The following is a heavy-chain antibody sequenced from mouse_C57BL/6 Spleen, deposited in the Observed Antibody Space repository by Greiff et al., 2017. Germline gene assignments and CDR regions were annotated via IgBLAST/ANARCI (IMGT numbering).Heavy chain of an antibody. CDR2: IDPSDSYT. Sequence: QVQLQQPGAELVRPGTSVKLSCKASGYTFTSYWMHWVKQRPGQGLEWIGVIDPSDSYTNYNQKFKGKATLTVDTSSSTAYMQLSSLTSEDSAVYYCARSKGTGYYAMDYWGQGTSVTVSS. D-gene: IGHD4-1*01. J-gene: IGHJ4*01. CDR3: ARSKGTGYYAMDY. CDR1: GYTFTSYW. V-gene: IGHV1-59*01.